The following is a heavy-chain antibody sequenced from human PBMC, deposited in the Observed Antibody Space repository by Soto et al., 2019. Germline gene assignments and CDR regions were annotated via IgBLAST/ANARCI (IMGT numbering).Heavy chain of an antibody. CDR3: ARGRGYSGYDSYANWFDP. D-gene: IGHD5-12*01. CDR2: IYHSGRT. V-gene: IGHV4-30-2*01. CDR1: GGSISSGVYS. J-gene: IGHJ5*02. Sequence: TSETLSLTCAVSGGSISSGVYSWSWIRQPPGKGLKWIGYIYHSGRTYYNPSLKSRVTISVDRSKNQFSLKLSSVTAADTAVYCCARGRGYSGYDSYANWFDPWGQGTLVTVSS.